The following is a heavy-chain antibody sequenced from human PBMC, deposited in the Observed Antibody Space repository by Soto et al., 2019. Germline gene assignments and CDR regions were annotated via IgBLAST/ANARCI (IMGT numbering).Heavy chain of an antibody. CDR2: INHSGST. D-gene: IGHD3-3*01. J-gene: IGHJ6*02. Sequence: SDTLSLTCAVYGGSFSGYYWSWIRQPPGKGLEWIGEINHSGSTNYNPSLKSRVTISVDTSKNQFSLKLSSVTAADTAVYYCARVPRYYDFWSGYKPVYYYYGMDVWGQGTTVTVSS. CDR3: ARVPRYYDFWSGYKPVYYYYGMDV. CDR1: GGSFSGYY. V-gene: IGHV4-34*01.